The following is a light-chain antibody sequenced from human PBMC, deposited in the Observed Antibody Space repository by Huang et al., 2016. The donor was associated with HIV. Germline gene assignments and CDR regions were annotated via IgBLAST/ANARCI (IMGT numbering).Light chain of an antibody. Sequence: EIVLTQSPGTLSLSPGERATLSCRASQSVSSSYLAWYQQKPGQAPRRLMYGASSRATGIQDRFSGSGCGTDVTLTISRLEPEDFAVYYCQQYGSSLLFTFGPGTKVDIK. CDR1: QSVSSSY. CDR3: QQYGSSLLFT. CDR2: GAS. V-gene: IGKV3-20*01. J-gene: IGKJ3*01.